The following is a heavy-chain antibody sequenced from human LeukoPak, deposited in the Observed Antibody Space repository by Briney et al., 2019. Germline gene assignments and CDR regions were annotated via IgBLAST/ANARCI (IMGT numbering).Heavy chain of an antibody. Sequence: PSETLSLTCTVSGGSISTYYWSWIRQPPGKGLEWIGYIYYSGSTNYNPSLKSRVTISVDTSKNQFSLKLSSVTAADTAVYYCARVTGYMIEDYFDYWGQGTLVTVSS. CDR3: ARVTGYMIEDYFDY. J-gene: IGHJ4*02. V-gene: IGHV4-59*01. CDR1: GGSISTYY. CDR2: IYYSGST. D-gene: IGHD3-22*01.